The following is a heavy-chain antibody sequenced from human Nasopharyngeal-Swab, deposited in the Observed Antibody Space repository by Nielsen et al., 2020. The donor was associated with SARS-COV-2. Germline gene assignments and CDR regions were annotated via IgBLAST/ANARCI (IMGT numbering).Heavy chain of an antibody. Sequence: GGSLRLSCAASGFTFSNFAMSWVRQAPGEGLEWVSSITSSSHIYYADSVKGRFTMSRDNAKNSLYLQMNSLRAEDTAVYYCARSYGSGTYDYWGQGTLVTVSS. J-gene: IGHJ4*02. V-gene: IGHV3-21*06. D-gene: IGHD3-10*01. CDR3: ARSYGSGTYDY. CDR2: ITSSSHI. CDR1: GFTFSNFA.